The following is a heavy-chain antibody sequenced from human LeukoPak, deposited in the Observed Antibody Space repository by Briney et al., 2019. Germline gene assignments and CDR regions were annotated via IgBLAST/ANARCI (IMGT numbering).Heavy chain of an antibody. Sequence: GGSLRLSCAASGFTFSSYGMHWVRQAPGKGLEWVAVIWYDGSNKYYADSVKGRFTIPRDNSKNTLYLQMNSLRAEDTAVYYCAKEHGYYYDSSGYYLAYWGQGTLVTVSS. CDR2: IWYDGSNK. CDR1: GFTFSSYG. D-gene: IGHD3-22*01. CDR3: AKEHGYYYDSSGYYLAY. J-gene: IGHJ4*02. V-gene: IGHV3-33*06.